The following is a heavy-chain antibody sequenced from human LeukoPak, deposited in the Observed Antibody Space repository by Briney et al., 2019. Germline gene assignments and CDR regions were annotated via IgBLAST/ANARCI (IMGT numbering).Heavy chain of an antibody. CDR1: GFTFSDYY. J-gene: IGHJ4*02. Sequence: KPGGSLRLSCAASGFTFSDYYMSWIRQAPGKGLEWVSYISSSGSTIYYADSVKGRFTISRDNAKNSLYLQMNSLRAEDTAVYYCARAVLRFLEWSVSINHFDYWGQGTLVTVSS. CDR2: ISSSGSTI. CDR3: ARAVLRFLEWSVSINHFDY. V-gene: IGHV3-11*04. D-gene: IGHD3-3*01.